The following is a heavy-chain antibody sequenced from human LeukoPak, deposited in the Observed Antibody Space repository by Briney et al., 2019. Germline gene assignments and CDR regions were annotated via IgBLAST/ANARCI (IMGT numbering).Heavy chain of an antibody. CDR1: GGTFSSYA. V-gene: IGHV1-69*04. Sequence: ASVKVSCKASGGTFSSYAISWVRQAPGQGLEWMGRIIPILGIANYAQKFQGRVTITADKSTSTAYMELSSLRAEDTAVYYCARGAMSTFARFDSWGQGTLVSVSS. CDR2: IIPILGIA. CDR3: ARGAMSTFARFDS. J-gene: IGHJ4*02. D-gene: IGHD2/OR15-2a*01.